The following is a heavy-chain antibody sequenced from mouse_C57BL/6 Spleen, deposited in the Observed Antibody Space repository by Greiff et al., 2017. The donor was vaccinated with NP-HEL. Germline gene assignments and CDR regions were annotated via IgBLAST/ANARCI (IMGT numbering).Heavy chain of an antibody. CDR3: ARSIYDGYSYYFDY. V-gene: IGHV1-80*01. J-gene: IGHJ2*01. D-gene: IGHD2-3*01. CDR1: GYAFSSYW. Sequence: VQLQQSGAELVKPGASVKISCKASGYAFSSYWMNWVKQRPGKGLEWIGQIYPGDGDTNYNGKFKGKATLTADKSSSTAYMQLSSLTSEDSAVYFCARSIYDGYSYYFDYWGQGTTLTVSS. CDR2: IYPGDGDT.